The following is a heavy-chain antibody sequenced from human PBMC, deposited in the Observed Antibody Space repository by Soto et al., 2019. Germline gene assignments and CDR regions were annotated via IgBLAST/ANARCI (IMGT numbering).Heavy chain of an antibody. CDR1: GGSISSGGYS. CDR2: IYHSGST. V-gene: IGHV4-30-2*01. J-gene: IGHJ4*02. CDR3: ARGQVVAAQH. D-gene: IGHD2-15*01. Sequence: QLQLQESGSGLVKPSQTLSLTCAVSGGSISSGGYSWSWIRQPPGKGLEWIGYIYHSGSTYYNPSLKSRATTALDRSKNQFSLKLSAVTAADTAGYYCARGQVVAAQHWGQGTLVTVSS.